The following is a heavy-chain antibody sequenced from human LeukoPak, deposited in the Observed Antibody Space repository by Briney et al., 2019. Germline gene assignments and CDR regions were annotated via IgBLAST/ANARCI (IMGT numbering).Heavy chain of an antibody. D-gene: IGHD6-13*01. Sequence: SETLSLTCAVSGDSISSGGYSWSWIRQTPGKGLEWIAYIHDSGSTYNNPSLKSRLSISIDTPKNQFSLKLNSVTAADTAVYYCARVVAAAGNNWFDPWGQGTLVTVSS. CDR3: ARVVAAAGNNWFDP. CDR1: GDSISSGGYS. V-gene: IGHV4-30-4*07. CDR2: IHDSGST. J-gene: IGHJ5*02.